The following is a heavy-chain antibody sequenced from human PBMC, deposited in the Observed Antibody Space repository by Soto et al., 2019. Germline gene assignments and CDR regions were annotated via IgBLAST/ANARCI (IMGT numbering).Heavy chain of an antibody. CDR3: ARVGVITGGTVEFGWADY. Sequence: QVQLVESGGGLVKPGGSLRLSCAASGFTFSDYYMRWIRQAPGKGLEWGSYISSSGSTIYHADYVKGRVNISRDNAKNSLYLQMNSLRAEDTAVYYCARVGVITGGTVEFGWADYWGQGTLVTVSS. V-gene: IGHV3-11*01. CDR1: GFTFSDYY. D-gene: IGHD1-1*01. J-gene: IGHJ4*02. CDR2: ISSSGSTI.